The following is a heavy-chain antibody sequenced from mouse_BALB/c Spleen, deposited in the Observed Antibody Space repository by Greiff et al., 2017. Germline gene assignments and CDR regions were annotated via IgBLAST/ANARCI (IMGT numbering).Heavy chain of an antibody. Sequence: EVKLVESGGGLVQPGGSLKLSCAASGFTFSSYTMSWVRQTPEKRLEWVAYLSNGGGSTYYPDTVKGRFTISRDNAKNTLYLQMSSLKSEDTAMYYCARHGSSYWYFDVWGAGTTVTVSS. V-gene: IGHV5-12-2*01. CDR1: GFTFSSYT. CDR2: LSNGGGST. CDR3: ARHGSSYWYFDV. J-gene: IGHJ1*01. D-gene: IGHD1-1*01.